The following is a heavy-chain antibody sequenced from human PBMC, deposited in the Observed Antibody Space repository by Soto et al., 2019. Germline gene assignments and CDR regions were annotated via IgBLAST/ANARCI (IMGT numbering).Heavy chain of an antibody. CDR1: GFTFSNYA. Sequence: QVQLVESGGGVVQPGRSLRLSCAASGFTFSNYAMHWDRQAPGKGLEWVAVISYDGSSKYYADSVKGRFTISRDNSKNTLYLQMNSLRAEDTALYYCARAYGDYSGYYGLDVWGQGTTVTVSS. J-gene: IGHJ6*02. CDR2: ISYDGSSK. V-gene: IGHV3-30*04. D-gene: IGHD4-17*01. CDR3: ARAYGDYSGYYGLDV.